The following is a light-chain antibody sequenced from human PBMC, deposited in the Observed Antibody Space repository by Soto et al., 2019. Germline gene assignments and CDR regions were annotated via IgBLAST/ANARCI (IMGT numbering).Light chain of an antibody. CDR1: SSDVGGYNY. Sequence: QSALTQPASVSGSPGQSITISCTGTSSDVGGYNYVSWYQQHPGKAPKLMIYEVSYRPSGVSNRFSASKSGNTASLTISGLQAEDEADYYCSSYTSSSTLVFGGGTKVTVL. CDR2: EVS. J-gene: IGLJ2*01. V-gene: IGLV2-14*01. CDR3: SSYTSSSTLV.